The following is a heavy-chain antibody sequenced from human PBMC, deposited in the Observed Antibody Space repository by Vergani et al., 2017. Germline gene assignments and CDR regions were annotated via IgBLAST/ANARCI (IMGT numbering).Heavy chain of an antibody. V-gene: IGHV4-61*10. CDR2: IYYSGST. D-gene: IGHD2-2*01. Sequence: QVQLQESGPGLVKPSQTLSLTCTVSGGSISSGSYYWSWIRQPAGKGLEWIGYIYYSGSTNYNPSLKSRVTISVDTSKNQFSLKLSSVTAADTAVYYCARGYCSSTSCSKFDLWGRGTLVTVSS. J-gene: IGHJ2*01. CDR1: GGSISSGSYY. CDR3: ARGYCSSTSCSKFDL.